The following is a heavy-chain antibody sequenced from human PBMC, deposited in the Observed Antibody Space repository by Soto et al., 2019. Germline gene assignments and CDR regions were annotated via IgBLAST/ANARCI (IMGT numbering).Heavy chain of an antibody. Sequence: QVQLQQWGAGLLKPSETLSLTCAVYGGSISGYYWSWIRQPPGKGLEWIGEINHSGSTNYNPSLKSRVTISVDTSKNQFSLKLSSVTAADTAVYYCARARRWLRDYWYFDLWGRGTLVTVSS. D-gene: IGHD5-12*01. J-gene: IGHJ2*01. CDR3: ARARRWLRDYWYFDL. V-gene: IGHV4-34*01. CDR2: INHSGST. CDR1: GGSISGYY.